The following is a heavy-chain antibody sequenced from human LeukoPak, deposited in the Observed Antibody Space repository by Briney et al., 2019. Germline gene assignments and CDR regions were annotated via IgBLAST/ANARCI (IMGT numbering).Heavy chain of an antibody. J-gene: IGHJ6*02. CDR1: GFTFSSYG. Sequence: GGSLRLSCAASGFTFSSYGMHWVRQAPGKGLEWVAVIWYDGSNKYYADSVKGRFIISRDNSKNTLYLRMNSLRAEDTAVYYCARDRELLYYYGMDVWGQGTTVTVSS. V-gene: IGHV3-33*01. CDR2: IWYDGSNK. D-gene: IGHD1-26*01. CDR3: ARDRELLYYYGMDV.